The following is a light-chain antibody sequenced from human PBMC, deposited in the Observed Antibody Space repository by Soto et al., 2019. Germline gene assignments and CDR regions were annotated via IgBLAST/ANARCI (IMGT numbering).Light chain of an antibody. CDR2: AAS. J-gene: IGKJ4*01. CDR1: QDISDY. Sequence: DIQLTQSPSFLSASVGDRVTITCRASQDISDYLAWYQQRPGKAPKLLIYAASTLQSGVPSRFSGSGSGTEFTLRISSLQPEDFATYSCQQLNSYPLTFGGGTKVDIK. V-gene: IGKV1-9*01. CDR3: QQLNSYPLT.